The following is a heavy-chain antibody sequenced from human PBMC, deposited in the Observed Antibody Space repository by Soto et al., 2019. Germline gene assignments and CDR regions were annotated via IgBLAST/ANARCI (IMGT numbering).Heavy chain of an antibody. CDR2: ISYDGSNK. D-gene: IGHD4-4*01. V-gene: IGHV3-30-3*01. CDR3: ARGLVDYSNPRPQNWFDP. CDR1: GFTFSSYA. J-gene: IGHJ5*02. Sequence: GGSLRLSCAASGFTFSSYAMHWVRQAPGKGLEWVAVISYDGSNKYYADSVKGRFTISRDNSKNTLYLQMNSLRAEDTAVYYCARGLVDYSNPRPQNWFDPWGQGTLVTVSS.